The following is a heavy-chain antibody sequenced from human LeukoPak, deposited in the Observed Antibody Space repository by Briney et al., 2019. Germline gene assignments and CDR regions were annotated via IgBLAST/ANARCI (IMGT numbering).Heavy chain of an antibody. V-gene: IGHV1-69*06. J-gene: IGHJ5*02. CDR2: IIHIFGTA. D-gene: IGHD6-13*01. CDR1: VGTFSNYA. Sequence: SVKDSCKASVGTFSNYAISWVRQPPGQGLEWMGGIIHIFGTAHYAQKFQGRFTITADKSTSTAYMELSSLRSEDTAVYYCARERYSGSWRTFVPWWQGTLVTVSS. CDR3: ARERYSGSWRTFVP.